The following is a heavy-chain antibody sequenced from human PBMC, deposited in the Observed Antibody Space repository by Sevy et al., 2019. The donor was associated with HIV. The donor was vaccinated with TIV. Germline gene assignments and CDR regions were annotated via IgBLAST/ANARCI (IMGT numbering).Heavy chain of an antibody. CDR1: GGSISSSSYY. Sequence: SETLSLTCTVSGGSISSSSYYWGWIRQPPGKGLEWIGSIYYSGSTYYHPSLKSRVTISVDTSKNQFSLKLSSVTAADTAVYYCARQYCTGGVCWALENWFDPWGQGTLVTVS. CDR2: IYYSGST. V-gene: IGHV4-39*01. J-gene: IGHJ5*02. CDR3: ARQYCTGGVCWALENWFDP. D-gene: IGHD2-8*02.